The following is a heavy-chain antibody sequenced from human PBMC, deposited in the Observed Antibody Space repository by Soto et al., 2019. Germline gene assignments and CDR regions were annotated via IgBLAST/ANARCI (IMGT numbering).Heavy chain of an antibody. CDR2: IYYAGSS. J-gene: IGHJ4*01. D-gene: IGHD1-7*01. CDR3: ARHSWELRKTFDY. Sequence: QVQLQESGPGLVKPSETLSLTCIVSGGSINNYYWSWIRQPPGDGLEWIGSIYYAGSSNYNPSLNSRVTISLDTSKNHFSLKLTSVTAADTAVYYCARHSWELRKTFDYWGQGTLVTVSS. V-gene: IGHV4-59*08. CDR1: GGSINNYY.